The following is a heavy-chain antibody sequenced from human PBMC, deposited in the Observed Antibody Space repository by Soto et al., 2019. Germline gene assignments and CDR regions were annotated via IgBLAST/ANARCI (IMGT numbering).Heavy chain of an antibody. CDR3: ARDLGSSWFGNWFDP. CDR2: INHSGST. V-gene: IGHV4-34*01. CDR1: GGSFSGYY. J-gene: IGHJ5*02. Sequence: SETLSLTCAVYGGSFSGYYWSWIRQPPGKGLEWIGEINHSGSTNYNPSLKSRVTISVDTSKNQFSLKLSSVTAADTAVYYCARDLGSSWFGNWFDPWGQGTLVTVSS. D-gene: IGHD6-13*01.